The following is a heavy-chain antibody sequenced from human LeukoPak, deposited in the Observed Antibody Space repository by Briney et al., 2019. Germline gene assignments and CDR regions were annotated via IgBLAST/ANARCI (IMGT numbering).Heavy chain of an antibody. D-gene: IGHD3-22*01. CDR1: GFTFSSYA. CDR3: ARDPNGGYYDSSGYYGED. CDR2: ISGSGGST. V-gene: IGHV3-23*01. J-gene: IGHJ4*02. Sequence: GGSLRLSCAASGFTFSSYAMSWVRQAPGKGLEWVSAISGSGGSTYYADSVKGRFTISRDNSKNTLYLQMNSLRAEDTAVYYCARDPNGGYYDSSGYYGEDWGQGTLVTVSS.